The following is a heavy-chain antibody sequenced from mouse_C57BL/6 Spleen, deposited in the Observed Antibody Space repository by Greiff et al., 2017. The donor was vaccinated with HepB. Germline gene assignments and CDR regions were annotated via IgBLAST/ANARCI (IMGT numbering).Heavy chain of an antibody. D-gene: IGHD2-1*01. V-gene: IGHV1-59*01. CDR2: IDPSDSYT. J-gene: IGHJ3*01. Sequence: VQLQQSGAELVRPGTSVKLSCKASGYTFTSYWMHWVKQRPGQGLEWIGVIDPSDSYTNYNQKFKGKATLTVDTYSSTAYMQLNSLTSADSAVYYCARGVGNYSFAYWGQGTLVTVSA. CDR3: ARGVGNYSFAY. CDR1: GYTFTSYW.